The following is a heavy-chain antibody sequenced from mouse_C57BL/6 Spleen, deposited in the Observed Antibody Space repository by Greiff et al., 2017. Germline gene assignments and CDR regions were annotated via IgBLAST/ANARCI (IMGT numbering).Heavy chain of an antibody. J-gene: IGHJ1*03. CDR2: IDPETGGT. CDR1: GYTFTDYE. V-gene: IGHV1-15*01. D-gene: IGHD1-1*01. CDR3: TSITTVVAKDWYFDV. Sequence: VKLQESGAELVRPGASVTLSCKASGYTFTDYEMHWVKQTPVHGLEWIGAIDPETGGTAYNQKFKGKAILTADKSSSTAYMELRSLTSEDSAVYYCTSITTVVAKDWYFDVWGTGTTVTVSS.